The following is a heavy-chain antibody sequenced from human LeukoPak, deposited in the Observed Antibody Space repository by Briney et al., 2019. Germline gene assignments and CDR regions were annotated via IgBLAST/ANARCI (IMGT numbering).Heavy chain of an antibody. CDR2: IYYSGST. D-gene: IGHD6-19*01. CDR1: GGSISSGDYY. J-gene: IGHJ4*02. Sequence: PSETLSLTCTVSGGSISSGDYYWSWIRQPSGKGLEWIGYIYYSGSTYYNPSLKSRVTISVDTSKNQFSLKLSSVTAADTAVYYCARDRSSGWYGGYYFDYWGQGTLVTVSS. V-gene: IGHV4-30-4*08. CDR3: ARDRSSGWYGGYYFDY.